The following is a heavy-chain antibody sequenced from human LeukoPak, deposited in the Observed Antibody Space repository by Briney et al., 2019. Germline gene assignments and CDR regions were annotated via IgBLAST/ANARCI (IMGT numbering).Heavy chain of an antibody. V-gene: IGHV4-31*03. J-gene: IGHJ4*02. Sequence: SETLSLTCTVSGGSISSGGYYWSWVRQHPGKGLEWIGYIYYSGSTYYNPSLKSRVTISVDTSKNQFSLKLSSVTAADTAVYYCARVSGTAMIDYWGQGTLVTVSS. CDR1: GGSISSGGYY. CDR2: IYYSGST. D-gene: IGHD5-18*01. CDR3: ARVSGTAMIDY.